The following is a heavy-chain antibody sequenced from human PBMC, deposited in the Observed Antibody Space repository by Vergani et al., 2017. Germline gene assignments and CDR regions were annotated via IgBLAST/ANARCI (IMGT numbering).Heavy chain of an antibody. J-gene: IGHJ5*02. CDR3: SRSRWYCAGATCRAYYFDH. D-gene: IGHD2-21*01. CDR1: GYIFKNYY. Sequence: VQLVQSGAEVRKPGASVTVSFTASGYIFKNYYIHWLRQAPGQAFEWMGILNPTTGHTTSAQKFMGRVDMTRAPSTDTSTRTVQMTLSSLRSEDTAVXYCSRSRWYCAGATCRAYYFDHWGQGTRVTVSS. V-gene: IGHV1-46*02. CDR2: LNPTTGHT.